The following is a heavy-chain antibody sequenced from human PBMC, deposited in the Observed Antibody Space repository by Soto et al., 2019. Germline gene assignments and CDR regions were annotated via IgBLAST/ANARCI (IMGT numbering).Heavy chain of an antibody. CDR2: ISGTGGST. V-gene: IGHV3-23*01. CDR3: AKDRGGMMVVALIDY. D-gene: IGHD3-22*01. Sequence: PGGSLILSCAASGFTFSNYAMYWVRQAPGKGLEWVSAISGTGGSTYYADSVKGRFTISRDNSKNTLYLQMNSLRAEDTAIYYCAKDRGGMMVVALIDYWGQGTLVTVSS. CDR1: GFTFSNYA. J-gene: IGHJ4*02.